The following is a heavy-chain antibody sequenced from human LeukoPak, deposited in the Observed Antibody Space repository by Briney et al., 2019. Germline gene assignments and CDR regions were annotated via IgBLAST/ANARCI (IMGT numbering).Heavy chain of an antibody. D-gene: IGHD5-12*01. CDR1: GFTFSDYY. CDR3: ARARGYSSAYDAFDI. CDR2: ISSTTYT. V-gene: IGHV3-11*06. J-gene: IGHJ3*02. Sequence: PGGSLRLSCAASGFTFSDYYMNWIRQAPGKGLEWVSYISSTTYTNYADSVKGRFTISRDNAKNSLYLQMNTLRAEDTAVYYCARARGYSSAYDAFDIWGQGTMVTVSS.